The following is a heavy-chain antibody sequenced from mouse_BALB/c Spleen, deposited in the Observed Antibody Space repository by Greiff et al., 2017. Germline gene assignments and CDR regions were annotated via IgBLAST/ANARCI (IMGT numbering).Heavy chain of an antibody. V-gene: IGHV1-55*01. CDR3: ARSETDAMDY. Sequence: QVHVKQPGAELVKPGTSVKLSCKASGYNFTSYWINWVKLRPGQGLEWIGDIYPGSGSTNYNEKFKSKATLTVDTSSSTAYMQLSSLASEDSALYYCARSETDAMDYWGQGTSVTVSS. J-gene: IGHJ4*01. CDR1: GYNFTSYW. CDR2: IYPGSGST.